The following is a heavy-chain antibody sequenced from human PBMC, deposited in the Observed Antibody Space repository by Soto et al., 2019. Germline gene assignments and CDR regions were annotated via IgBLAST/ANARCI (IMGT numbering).Heavy chain of an antibody. J-gene: IGHJ4*02. Sequence: SETLSLTCTVSGGSISSGDYYWSWIRQPPGKGLEWVGYIYYTGTSKYNPSLKSRVTISVDSSKNQFSLKLDSVTAADTAVYYCARLGGYYQAFDNWGQGTLVTVS. V-gene: IGHV4-61*08. D-gene: IGHD3-3*01. CDR3: ARLGGYYQAFDN. CDR1: GGSISSGDYY. CDR2: IYYTGTS.